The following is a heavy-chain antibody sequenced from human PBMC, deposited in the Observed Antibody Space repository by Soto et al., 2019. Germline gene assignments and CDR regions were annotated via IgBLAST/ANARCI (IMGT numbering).Heavy chain of an antibody. CDR2: INTGNGDT. Sequence: VQLVQSGAEVKKPGASVKLSCEASGYTFIAFPIHWLRQAPGRSPDWMGWINTGNGDTKYSQKFQGRVTITSDTSASTAYMELSSLTSQDTAVYYCTRAPRGECWGQGTRVTVSS. CDR3: TRAPRGEC. D-gene: IGHD2-21*01. V-gene: IGHV1-3*04. CDR1: GYTFIAFP. J-gene: IGHJ1*01.